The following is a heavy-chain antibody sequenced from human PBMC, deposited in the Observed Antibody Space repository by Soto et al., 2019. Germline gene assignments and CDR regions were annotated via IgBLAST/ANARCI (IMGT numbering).Heavy chain of an antibody. CDR3: ARHGSN. CDR1: GVSIINSSYY. CDR2: IYYSGIT. Sequence: SETLSVTCTVSGVSIINSSYYWGWIRRPPWKGLEWIGTIYYSGITYYNPSLKSRVTISVDTSKNQFSLKLTSVTAADTAVYYCARHGSNWGQGTLVTVPQ. J-gene: IGHJ4*02. V-gene: IGHV4-39*01.